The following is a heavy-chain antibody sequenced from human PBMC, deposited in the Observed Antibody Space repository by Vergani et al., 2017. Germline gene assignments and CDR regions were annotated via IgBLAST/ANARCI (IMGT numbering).Heavy chain of an antibody. Sequence: EVQLLESGGSLKQPGGSVRLSCAASGFTFSTYAVHWVRQAPGKGLEWVSALTGGGGSTYYAASFKGRFIISRDKSRDTLYLQMNSLRPEDTATSYCVKDAGSYENFFDSWGQGTLVTVSS. CDR3: VKDAGSYENFFDS. CDR2: LTGGGGST. CDR1: GFTFSTYA. D-gene: IGHD1-26*01. J-gene: IGHJ4*02. V-gene: IGHV3-23*01.